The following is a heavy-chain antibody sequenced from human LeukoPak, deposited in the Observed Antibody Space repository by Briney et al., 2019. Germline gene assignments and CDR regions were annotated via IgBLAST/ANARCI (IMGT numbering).Heavy chain of an antibody. J-gene: IGHJ5*02. CDR3: AGVDIVATSYWFDP. Sequence: APVKVSCKASGYTFTSYGISWVRQAPGQGLEWMGWISAYNGNTNYAQKLQGRVTMTTDTSTSTAYMELRSLRSDDTAVYYCAGVDIVATSYWFDPWGQGTLVTVSS. D-gene: IGHD5-12*01. CDR2: ISAYNGNT. CDR1: GYTFTSYG. V-gene: IGHV1-18*01.